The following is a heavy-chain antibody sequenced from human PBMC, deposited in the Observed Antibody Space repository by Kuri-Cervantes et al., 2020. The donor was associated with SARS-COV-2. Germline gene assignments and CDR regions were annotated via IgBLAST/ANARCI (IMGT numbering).Heavy chain of an antibody. CDR1: GYSISSGYY. CDR3: ARHVSFDEDYYYYMDV. V-gene: IGHV4-61*09. Sequence: SETLSLTCTVSGYSISSGYYWGWTRQPAGKGLEWIGYIYTSGSTNYNPSLKSRVTISVDTSKNQFSLKLSSVTAADTAVYYCARHVSFDEDYYYYMDVWGKGTTVTVSS. J-gene: IGHJ6*03. CDR2: IYTSGST. D-gene: IGHD2/OR15-2a*01.